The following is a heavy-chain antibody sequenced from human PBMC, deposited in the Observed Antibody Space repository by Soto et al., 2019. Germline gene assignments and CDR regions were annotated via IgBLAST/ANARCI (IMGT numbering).Heavy chain of an antibody. CDR3: ARQGYDTRFGWFDP. Sequence: QVQLQESGPGLVKPSETLSLTCTVSGGSISSYYWSWIRQPPGKGLEWIGYIYYSGSTNYNPSLKSRVTISVDTSKNQFSLKLCSVTAADTAVYYCARQGYDTRFGWFDPWGQGTLVTVSS. V-gene: IGHV4-59*08. D-gene: IGHD3-22*01. J-gene: IGHJ5*02. CDR2: IYYSGST. CDR1: GGSISSYY.